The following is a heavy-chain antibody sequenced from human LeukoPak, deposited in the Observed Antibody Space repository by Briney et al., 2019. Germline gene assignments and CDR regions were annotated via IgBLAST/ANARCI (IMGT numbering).Heavy chain of an antibody. V-gene: IGHV3-53*01. CDR2: IYSGGST. J-gene: IGHJ3*02. CDR1: GFTVSSNY. D-gene: IGHD1-26*01. CDR3: ARKDGIVGAPDAFDI. Sequence: GGSLRLSCAASGFTVSSNYMSWVRQAPGKGLEWVPVIYSGGSTCYADSVKGRFTISRDNAKNSLYLQMNSLRAEDTAVYYCARKDGIVGAPDAFDIRGQGTMVTVSS.